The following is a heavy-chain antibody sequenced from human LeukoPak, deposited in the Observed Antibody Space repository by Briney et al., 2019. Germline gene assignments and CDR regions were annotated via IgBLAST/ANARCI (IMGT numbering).Heavy chain of an antibody. Sequence: ASVKVSRKASGYTFTSYYMHWVRQAPGQGLEWMGIINPSGGSTSYAQKFQGRVTMTRDTSTSTVYMELSSLRSEDTAVYYCARWGYGSGSYYRNWFDPWGQGTLVTVSS. CDR2: INPSGGST. CDR3: ARWGYGSGSYYRNWFDP. CDR1: GYTFTSYY. D-gene: IGHD3-10*01. J-gene: IGHJ5*02. V-gene: IGHV1-46*01.